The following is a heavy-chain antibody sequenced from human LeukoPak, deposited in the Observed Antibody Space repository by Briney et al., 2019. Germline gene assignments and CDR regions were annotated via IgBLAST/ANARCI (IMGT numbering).Heavy chain of an antibody. CDR1: GYTFTGYY. V-gene: IGHV1-2*02. D-gene: IGHD6-6*01. CDR2: INPNSGGT. J-gene: IGHJ6*02. CDR3: ARGRQLVLNYYYYYGMDV. Sequence: ASVKVSCKASGYTFTGYYMHWVRQAPGQGLEWMGWINPNSGGTNYAQKFQGRVTMTRDTSISTAYMELSRLRSEDTAVYYCARGRQLVLNYYYYYGMDVWGQGTTVTVSS.